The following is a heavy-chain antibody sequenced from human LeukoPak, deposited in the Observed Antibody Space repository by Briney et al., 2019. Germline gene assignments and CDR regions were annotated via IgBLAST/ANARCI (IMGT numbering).Heavy chain of an antibody. J-gene: IGHJ1*01. Sequence: QAGGSLRLSCAASGFTFDDYAMHWVRQAPGKGLEWVSLISGDGTTPYYAASVKGRFTISRDNSKNSLYLQMNSLRTEDTAFYYCASPYSSGWYGFFQHWGQGTLVTVSS. V-gene: IGHV3-43*02. CDR3: ASPYSSGWYGFFQH. CDR2: ISGDGTTP. CDR1: GFTFDDYA. D-gene: IGHD6-19*01.